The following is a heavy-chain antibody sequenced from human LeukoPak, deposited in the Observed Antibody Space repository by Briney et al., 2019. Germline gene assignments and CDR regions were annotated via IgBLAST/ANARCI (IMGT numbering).Heavy chain of an antibody. V-gene: IGHV3-7*01. CDR2: IKQGGSEK. CDR1: GFTFSSYW. D-gene: IGHD3-22*01. J-gene: IGHJ4*02. CDR3: ARVSSGGYYDSSGYNLLGDFDY. Sequence: GGSLRLSCAASGFTFSSYWMSWVRQAPGKGLEWVANIKQGGSEKYYVDSVKGRFTISRDNAKNSLYLQMNSLIAEDTAVYYCARVSSGGYYDSSGYNLLGDFDYWGQGTLVTVSS.